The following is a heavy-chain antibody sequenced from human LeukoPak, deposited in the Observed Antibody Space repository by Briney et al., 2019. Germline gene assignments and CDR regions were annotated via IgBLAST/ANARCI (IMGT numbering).Heavy chain of an antibody. CDR1: GFTFTSYS. V-gene: IGHV3-23*01. Sequence: GGSLRLSCAASGFTFTSYSMNWVRQAPGKGLEWVSTISGGGGSTYYADSVKGRFTISRDNSKNTLYLQMNNLRAEDTAVYYCAKDREYSAYDSDYWGQGTLVTVSS. CDR3: AKDREYSAYDSDY. CDR2: ISGGGGST. D-gene: IGHD5-12*01. J-gene: IGHJ4*02.